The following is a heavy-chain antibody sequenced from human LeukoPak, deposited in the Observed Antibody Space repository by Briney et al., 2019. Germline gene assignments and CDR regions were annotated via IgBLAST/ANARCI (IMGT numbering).Heavy chain of an antibody. CDR1: GYTFTSYG. Sequence: ASVKVSCKASGYTFTSYGISWVRQAPGQGLEWMGWISAYNGNTNYAQKLQGRVTMTTDTSTSTAYMELRSLRSDDTAVCYCARRTVTTADDAFDIWGQGTMVTVSS. D-gene: IGHD4-17*01. V-gene: IGHV1-18*01. CDR2: ISAYNGNT. J-gene: IGHJ3*02. CDR3: ARRTVTTADDAFDI.